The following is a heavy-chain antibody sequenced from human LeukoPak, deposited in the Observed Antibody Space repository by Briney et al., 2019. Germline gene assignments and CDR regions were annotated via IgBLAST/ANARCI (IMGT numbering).Heavy chain of an antibody. CDR3: ASTPFYDYVWGSYRYRGLFDN. CDR1: GFTFSSYA. V-gene: IGHV3-30-3*01. D-gene: IGHD3-16*02. Sequence: GGSLRLSCAASGFTFSSYAMHWVRQAPGKGLEWVAVISYDGSNKYYADSVKGRFTISRDNSKNTLYLQMNSLRAEDTAVHYCASTPFYDYVWGSYRYRGLFDNWGQGTPVSVSS. CDR2: ISYDGSNK. J-gene: IGHJ4*02.